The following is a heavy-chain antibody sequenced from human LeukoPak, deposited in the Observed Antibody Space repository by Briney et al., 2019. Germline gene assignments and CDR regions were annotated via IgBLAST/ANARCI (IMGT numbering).Heavy chain of an antibody. D-gene: IGHD2-2*01. CDR2: IRYDGSNK. J-gene: IGHJ6*03. CDR3: VREGGLRGPQRFYYYYHMDV. V-gene: IGHV3-30*02. CDR1: GFTFSSYG. Sequence: PGGSLRLSCAASGFTFSSYGMHWVRQAPGKGLEWVAFIRYDGSNKYYADSVKGRFTISRDTVKNSLYLQMNSLRAEDTALYFCVREGGLRGPQRFYYYYHMDVWGKGTAVIVSS.